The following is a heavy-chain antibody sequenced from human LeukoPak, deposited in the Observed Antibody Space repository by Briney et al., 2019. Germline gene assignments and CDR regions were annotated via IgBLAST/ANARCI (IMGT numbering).Heavy chain of an antibody. CDR1: GFTFSSYA. D-gene: IGHD5-12*01. CDR2: ISYDGSNK. V-gene: IGHV3-30*04. Sequence: GGSLRLSCAASGFTFSSYAMHWVRQAPGKGLEWVAVISYDGSNKYYADSVKGRFTISRDNSKNSLYLQMNSLRAEDTAVYYCACLRLWTREIDYWGQGTLVTVSS. J-gene: IGHJ4*02. CDR3: ACLRLWTREIDY.